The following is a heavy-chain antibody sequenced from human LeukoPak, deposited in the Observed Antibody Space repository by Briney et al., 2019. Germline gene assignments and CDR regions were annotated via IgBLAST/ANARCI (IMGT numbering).Heavy chain of an antibody. CDR1: GGSISSYY. Sequence: SETLSLTCTVSGGSISSYYWSRIRQPAGKGLEWIGRIYTSGSTNYNPSLKSRVTMSVDTSKNQFSLKLSSVTAADTAVYYCARVTTMIVVGLDAFDIWGQGTMVTVSS. D-gene: IGHD3-22*01. J-gene: IGHJ3*02. CDR3: ARVTTMIVVGLDAFDI. V-gene: IGHV4-4*07. CDR2: IYTSGST.